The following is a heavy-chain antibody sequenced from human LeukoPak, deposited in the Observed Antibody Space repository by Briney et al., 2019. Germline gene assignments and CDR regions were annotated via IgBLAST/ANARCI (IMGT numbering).Heavy chain of an antibody. CDR3: ARDRRLAAAGVFFDY. CDR1: GFTFSTYW. Sequence: GGSLRLSCAASGFTFSTYWMSWVRQAPGKGLEWVASIKQDETEKYYVDSVKGRFTISRDNAKNSLYLQMNSLRAEDTAVYYCARDRRLAAAGVFFDYWGQGTLVTVSS. V-gene: IGHV3-7*03. J-gene: IGHJ4*02. CDR2: IKQDETEK. D-gene: IGHD6-13*01.